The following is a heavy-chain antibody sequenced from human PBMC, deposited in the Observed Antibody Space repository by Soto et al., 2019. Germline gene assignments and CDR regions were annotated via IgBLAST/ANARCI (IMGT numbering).Heavy chain of an antibody. V-gene: IGHV3-21*01. CDR2: ISSSTSYI. J-gene: IGHJ4*02. CDR3: ARDDGVLDFDY. D-gene: IGHD3-10*01. Sequence: EVQMVESGGGLVKPGGSLRLTCAATGFTFSSYSMNWVRQAPGKGLEWVLSISSSTSYIYYADSLKGRFTISRDNAKNSLYLQMNSLGVEATAVYYCARDDGVLDFDYWGQGTLVTVAS. CDR1: GFTFSSYS.